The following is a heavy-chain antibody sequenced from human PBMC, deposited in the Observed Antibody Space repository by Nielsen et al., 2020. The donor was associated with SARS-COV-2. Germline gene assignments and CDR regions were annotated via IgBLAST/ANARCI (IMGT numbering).Heavy chain of an antibody. V-gene: IGHV4-59*08. J-gene: IGHJ4*02. CDR1: GGSINGNY. CDR2: IYYLGHT. Sequence: SETLSLTCTVSGGSINGNYWSWIRQAPGKGLEWIGSIYYLGHTNYNPSLKSRVTMSVDTSKTHFSLTLNSVTAADTAVYYCARGVRLYGSYYFDTWGQGTLVTVSS. D-gene: IGHD3-16*01. CDR3: ARGVRLYGSYYFDT.